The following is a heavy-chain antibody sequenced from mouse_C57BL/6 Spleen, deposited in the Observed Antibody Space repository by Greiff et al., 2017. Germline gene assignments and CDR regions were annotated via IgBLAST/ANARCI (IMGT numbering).Heavy chain of an antibody. D-gene: IGHD1-1*01. CDR2: IHPNSGST. V-gene: IGHV1-64*01. Sequence: QVQLQQSGAELVKPGASVKLSCKASGYTFTSYWMHWVKQRPGQGLEWIGMIHPNSGSTNYNEKFKSKATLTVDKSSSTAYMQLSSLTSEDSAVYYCAITTVWDYYAMDYWGQGTSVTVSS. CDR1: GYTFTSYW. J-gene: IGHJ4*01. CDR3: AITTVWDYYAMDY.